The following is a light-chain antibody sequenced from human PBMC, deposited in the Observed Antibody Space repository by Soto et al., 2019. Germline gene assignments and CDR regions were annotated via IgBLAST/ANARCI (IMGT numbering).Light chain of an antibody. V-gene: IGLV8-61*01. J-gene: IGLJ3*02. CDR2: STN. Sequence: VVTQEPSFSVSPGGTVTLTCGLRSGSVSTAYYPSWYQQTPGQAPRTLIYSTNIRSSGVPDRFSGSMLGDKAALTITGAQADDESDYYCALYVGSGVPVFGRGTKVTVL. CDR1: SGSVSTAYY. CDR3: ALYVGSGVPV.